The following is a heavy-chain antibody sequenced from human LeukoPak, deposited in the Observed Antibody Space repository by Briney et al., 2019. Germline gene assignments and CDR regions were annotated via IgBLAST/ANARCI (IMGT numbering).Heavy chain of an antibody. CDR2: ISAYNGNT. CDR1: GYTFTSYG. V-gene: IGHV1-18*01. D-gene: IGHD3-22*01. J-gene: IGHJ4*02. CDR3: ARAGRYYDSSGYRYYFDY. Sequence: ASVKVSCKASGYTFTSYGISWVRQAPGQGLEWMGWISAYNGNTNYAQKLQGRVTMTADTSTSTAYMELRSLRSDDTAVYYCARAGRYYDSSGYRYYFDYRGQGTLVTVSS.